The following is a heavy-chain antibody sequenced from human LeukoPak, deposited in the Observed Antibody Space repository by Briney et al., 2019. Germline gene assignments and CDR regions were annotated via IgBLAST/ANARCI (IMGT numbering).Heavy chain of an antibody. D-gene: IGHD3/OR15-3a*01. Sequence: SETLSLTCTVSGGSISSYHWSWIRQPPGKGLEWIGYIYYSGSTNYNPSLKSRVTISVDTSKNQFSLKLSSVTAADTAVYYCARRDWHDAFDIWGQGTMVTVSS. J-gene: IGHJ3*02. CDR2: IYYSGST. CDR1: GGSISSYH. CDR3: ARRDWHDAFDI. V-gene: IGHV4-59*01.